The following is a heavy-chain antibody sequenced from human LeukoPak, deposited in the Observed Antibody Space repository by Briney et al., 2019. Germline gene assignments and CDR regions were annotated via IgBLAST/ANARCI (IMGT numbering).Heavy chain of an antibody. V-gene: IGHV4-59*01. CDR2: IYYSGST. J-gene: IGHJ3*02. CDR3: AGDVLHDAFDI. CDR1: GGSISSYY. Sequence: SETLSLTCTVSGGSISSYYWSWIRQPPGKGLEWIGYIYYSGSTNYNPSLKSRVTISVDTSKNQFSLKLSSVTAADTAVYYCAGDVLHDAFDIWGQGTMVTVSS.